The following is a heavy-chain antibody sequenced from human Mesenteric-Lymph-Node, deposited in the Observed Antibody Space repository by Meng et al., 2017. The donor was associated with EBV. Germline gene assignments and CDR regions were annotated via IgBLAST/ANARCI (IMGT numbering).Heavy chain of an antibody. CDR2: IYHTGST. D-gene: IGHD4-17*01. CDR1: GGSVSSGGHS. V-gene: IGHV4-30-2*01. Sequence: QFQLQGSGPGPGKPSQTLSLTCAVSGGSVSSGGHSWSWIRQPPGKGLEWIGYIYHTGSTYYNPSLKSRVTISIDTSKNQFSLKLSSVTAADTAVYFCARGFGDNNNWFGPWGQGTLVTVSS. CDR3: ARGFGDNNNWFGP. J-gene: IGHJ5*02.